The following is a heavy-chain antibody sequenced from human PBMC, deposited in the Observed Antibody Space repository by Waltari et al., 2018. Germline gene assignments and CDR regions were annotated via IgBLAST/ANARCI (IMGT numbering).Heavy chain of an antibody. CDR1: VGSFSGYY. CDR3: ARPPPGDYGDTSGAFEI. CDR2: INPSGNT. V-gene: IGHV4-34*01. Sequence: QVQLQQWGAGLLKPSETLSLTCAVYVGSFSGYYWSWIRQPPGKGLEWIGEINPSGNTKYNPSLKSRVTLSVDTSKNQFSLRVTSVTAADTAVYYCARPPPGDYGDTSGAFEIWGRGTMVTVSS. D-gene: IGHD4-17*01. J-gene: IGHJ3*02.